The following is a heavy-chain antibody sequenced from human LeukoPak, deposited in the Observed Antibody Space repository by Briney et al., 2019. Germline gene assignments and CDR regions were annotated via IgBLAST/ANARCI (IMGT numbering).Heavy chain of an antibody. CDR3: VRRGDASSGWGDHDY. Sequence: PGGSLRLSCAASGFTFNRNAISWVRQAAGKGLEWVATIGGSGDKTLYADSVKGRFTISRDNSKNMLHLQMSSLTGEDTALYYCVRRGDASSGWGDHDYWGQGALVTVSS. J-gene: IGHJ4*02. CDR2: IGGSGDKT. CDR1: GFTFNRNA. D-gene: IGHD6-19*01. V-gene: IGHV3-23*01.